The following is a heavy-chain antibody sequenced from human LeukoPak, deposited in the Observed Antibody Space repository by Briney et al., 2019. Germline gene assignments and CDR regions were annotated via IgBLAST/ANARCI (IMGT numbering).Heavy chain of an antibody. V-gene: IGHV3-23*01. Sequence: GGSLRLSCGASGFTFSNYAMSWVRQAPGKGLEWVSAISSSGGLAYYADSVKGRFTMSRDNSENTLFLQMNSLRADDTALYYCAKAGSSGYRYYFDYWGQGILVTVSS. D-gene: IGHD3-22*01. CDR2: ISSSGGLA. CDR1: GFTFSNYA. CDR3: AKAGSSGYRYYFDY. J-gene: IGHJ4*02.